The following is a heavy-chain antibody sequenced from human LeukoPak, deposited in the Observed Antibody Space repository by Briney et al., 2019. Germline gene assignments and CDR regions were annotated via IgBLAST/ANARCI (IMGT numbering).Heavy chain of an antibody. D-gene: IGHD3-10*01. V-gene: IGHV4-59*12. J-gene: IGHJ4*02. CDR2: IYCSGST. CDR3: AREGFGEGYFDY. Sequence: SETLSLTCTVSGGSISSYYCSWIRQPPGKGLEWIGYIYCSGSTNYDPSLKGRVTISLDTSKNQFSLKLNSVTAADTAVYYCAREGFGEGYFDYWGQGTLVTVSS. CDR1: GGSISSYY.